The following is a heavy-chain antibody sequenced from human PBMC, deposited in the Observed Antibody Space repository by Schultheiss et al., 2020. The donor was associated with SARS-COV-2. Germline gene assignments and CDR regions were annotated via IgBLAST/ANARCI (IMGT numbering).Heavy chain of an antibody. CDR1: GFTVSSNY. CDR2: SWNSGSI. Sequence: GGSLRLSCASSGFTVSSNYMSWVRQAPGKGLEWVSGISWNSGSIGYVDSVKGRFTISRDNAKNSLYLQMNSLRAEDTAVYYCASGNWNYGFSFDYWGQGTLVTVSS. D-gene: IGHD1-7*01. V-gene: IGHV3-53*01. J-gene: IGHJ4*02. CDR3: ASGNWNYGFSFDY.